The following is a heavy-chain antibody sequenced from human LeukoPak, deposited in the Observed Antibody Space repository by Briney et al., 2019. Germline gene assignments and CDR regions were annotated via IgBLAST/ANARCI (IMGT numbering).Heavy chain of an antibody. J-gene: IGHJ5*02. Sequence: PSETLSLTCTVSGGSISSYFWSWIRQPPGKGLEWIGYIYYSGSTNYNPSLKSRVTISVDTSKNQFSLKLSSVTAADTAVYYCARLQDGDYRRLGVNWFDPWGQGTLVTVSP. CDR1: GGSISSYF. D-gene: IGHD4-17*01. CDR2: IYYSGST. V-gene: IGHV4-59*01. CDR3: ARLQDGDYRRLGVNWFDP.